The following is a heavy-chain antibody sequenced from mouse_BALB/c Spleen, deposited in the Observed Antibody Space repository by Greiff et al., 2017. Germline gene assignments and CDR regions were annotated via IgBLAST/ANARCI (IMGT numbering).Heavy chain of an antibody. J-gene: IGHJ2*01. Sequence: EVKLVESGGGLVQPGGSLRLSCATSGFTFSDFYMEWVRQPPGKRLEWIAASRNKANDYTTEYSASVKGRFIVSRDTSQSILYLQMNALRAEDTAIYYCARDAGTTVEGGYFDYWGRGTTLTVSS. V-gene: IGHV7-1*02. CDR2: SRNKANDYTT. CDR3: ARDAGTTVEGGYFDY. CDR1: GFTFSDFY. D-gene: IGHD1-1*01.